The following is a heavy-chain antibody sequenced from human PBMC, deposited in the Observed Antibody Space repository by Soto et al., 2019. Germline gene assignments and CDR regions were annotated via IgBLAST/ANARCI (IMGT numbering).Heavy chain of an antibody. D-gene: IGHD1-20*01. CDR1: GFTFSMYA. CDR3: AKDRMDHNSVWDPFDI. J-gene: IGHJ3*02. CDR2: IGGGGADT. Sequence: EAHMLESGGGLGQPGGSLRLSCAASGFTFSMYAMSWVRQAPGKGLEWVSSIGGGGADTYYADAVKGRFTISSDNSNNILFLEMTSLRAEDTAIYYCAKDRMDHNSVWDPFDIWGQGTMVTVS. V-gene: IGHV3-23*01.